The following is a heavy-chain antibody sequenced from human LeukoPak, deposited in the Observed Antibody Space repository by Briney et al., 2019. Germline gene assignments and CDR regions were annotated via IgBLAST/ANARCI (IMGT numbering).Heavy chain of an antibody. CDR1: GYTFTSYY. CDR3: AGGYSSIFWFDP. CDR2: INPSGGST. V-gene: IGHV1-46*01. Sequence: GASVKVSCQASGYTFTSYYMHWVQQAPGQGLEWMGIINPSGGSTSYAQKFQGRVTMTRDTSTSTVYMELSSLRSEDTAVYYCAGGYSSIFWFDPWGQGTLVTVSS. D-gene: IGHD5-18*01. J-gene: IGHJ5*02.